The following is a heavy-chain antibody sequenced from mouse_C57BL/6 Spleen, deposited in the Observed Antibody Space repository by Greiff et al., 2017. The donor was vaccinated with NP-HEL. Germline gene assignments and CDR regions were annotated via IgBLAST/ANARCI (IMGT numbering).Heavy chain of an antibody. J-gene: IGHJ3*01. CDR1: GYTFTSYW. CDR2: IHPNSGST. D-gene: IGHD1-1*01. V-gene: IGHV1-64*01. CDR3: SPSSFHYYCSSYWFSS. Sequence: QVQLKQPGAELVKPGASVKLSCKASGYTFTSYWMHWVKQRPGQGLEWIGMIHPNSGSTNYNEKFKSKATLTVDKSSSTAYIQLSSLTSDDAAVSYCSPSSFHYYCSSYWFSSYCQGTLVTFSA.